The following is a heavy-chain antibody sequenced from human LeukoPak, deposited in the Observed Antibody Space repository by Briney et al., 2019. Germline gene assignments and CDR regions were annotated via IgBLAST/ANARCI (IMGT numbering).Heavy chain of an antibody. CDR2: ISAHNGNT. Sequence: ASVKVSCKASGYTFTSYGISWVRQAPGQGLEWMGWISAHNGNTNYAQKLQGRVTMTTDTSTSTAYMELRNLRSDDTAVYYCARVGGDILTGSYFDYWGQGTLVTVSS. CDR1: GYTFTSYG. V-gene: IGHV1-18*04. D-gene: IGHD3-9*01. J-gene: IGHJ4*02. CDR3: ARVGGDILTGSYFDY.